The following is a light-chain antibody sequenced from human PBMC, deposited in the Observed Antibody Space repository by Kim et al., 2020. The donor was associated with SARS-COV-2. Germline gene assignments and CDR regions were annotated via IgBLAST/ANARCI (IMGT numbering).Light chain of an antibody. V-gene: IGKV3-15*01. J-gene: IGKJ2*03. CDR1: QSLNSN. CDR3: QQFHNWPLYS. Sequence: VSPGERATLTCRASQSLNSNLAWFQQKPGQAPSLLIYGASTRAPGVPARFSGGGSGTEFTLTITSLQSEDFAVYYCQQFHNWPLYSFGQGTKLEI. CDR2: GAS.